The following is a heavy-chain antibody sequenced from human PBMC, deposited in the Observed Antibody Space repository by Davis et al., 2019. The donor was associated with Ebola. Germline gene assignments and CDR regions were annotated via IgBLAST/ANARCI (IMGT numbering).Heavy chain of an antibody. CDR1: GYTFTTYA. D-gene: IGHD2-21*02. Sequence: AASVKVSCTASGYTFTTYAMHWVRQAPGQRLEWMGWINGGNGNTKYSQKFQGRVTITRDTSASTAYMELSSLRSEDTAVYYCARGTLFSIVVVTAIPFDPWGQGTLVTVSS. V-gene: IGHV1-3*01. CDR3: ARGTLFSIVVVTAIPFDP. J-gene: IGHJ5*02. CDR2: INGGNGNT.